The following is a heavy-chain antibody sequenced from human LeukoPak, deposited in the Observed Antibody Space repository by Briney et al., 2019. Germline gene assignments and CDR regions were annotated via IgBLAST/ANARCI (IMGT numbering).Heavy chain of an antibody. J-gene: IGHJ5*02. CDR3: ARRSLPYYYDSSGTLNWFDP. D-gene: IGHD3-22*01. V-gene: IGHV5-51*01. CDR2: IYPGDSDT. CDR1: GYSFTSYW. Sequence: GESLKISCKGPGYSFTSYWIGWVRQMPGKGLEWMGIIYPGDSDTRYSPSFQGQVTISADKSISTAYLQWSSLKASDTAMYYCARRSLPYYYDSSGTLNWFDPWGQGTLVTVSS.